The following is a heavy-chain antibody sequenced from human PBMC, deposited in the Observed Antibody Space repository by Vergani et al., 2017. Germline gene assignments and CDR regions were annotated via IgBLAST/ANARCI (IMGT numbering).Heavy chain of an antibody. CDR3: ARAVAGRLPWYFDL. CDR1: GGSFSGYY. V-gene: IGHV4-34*01. J-gene: IGHJ2*01. Sequence: QVQLQQWGAGRLKPSETLSLTCAVYGGSFSGYYWSWIRQPPGKGLEWIGEINHSGSTNYNPSLKSRVTISVDTSKNQFSLKLSSVTAADTAVYYCARAVAGRLPWYFDLWGRGTLVTVSS. D-gene: IGHD6-19*01. CDR2: INHSGST.